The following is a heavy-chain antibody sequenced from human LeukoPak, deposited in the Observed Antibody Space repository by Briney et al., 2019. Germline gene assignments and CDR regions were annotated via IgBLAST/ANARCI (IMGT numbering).Heavy chain of an antibody. CDR1: GYTFTGYY. V-gene: IGHV1-46*01. J-gene: IGHJ4*02. CDR2: INPSGGDT. CDR3: AREVMDNLRFDY. D-gene: IGHD1-14*01. Sequence: ASVTVSCKASGYTFTGYYMHWVRQAPGQGLEWMGIINPSGGDTSYAQKFQGRLTMTRDTSTNTVYMELTSLRSEDTAVYYCAREVMDNLRFDYWGQGTLVTVSS.